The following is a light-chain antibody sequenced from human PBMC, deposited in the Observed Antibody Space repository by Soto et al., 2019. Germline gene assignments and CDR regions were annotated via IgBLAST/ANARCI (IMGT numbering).Light chain of an antibody. J-gene: IGKJ4*01. CDR3: QQYYTVPLT. Sequence: DFVMTQSPDSLAVSLGERATINCKSSRSVLYSSNNKTYLAWYQQRPGQPPTLLIFWASTRQSGVPDRFSGSGSGTDSTLTISNVQAEDVAVYYCQQYYTVPLTFGGGTKVEIK. CDR1: RSVLYSSNNKTY. CDR2: WAS. V-gene: IGKV4-1*01.